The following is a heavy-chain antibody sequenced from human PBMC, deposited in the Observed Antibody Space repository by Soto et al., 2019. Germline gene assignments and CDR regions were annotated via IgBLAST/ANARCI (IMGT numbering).Heavy chain of an antibody. V-gene: IGHV3-30*18. CDR1: GFTFSSYG. D-gene: IGHD2-15*01. CDR3: AKDQDIVVVVATITLDY. CDR2: ISYDGSNK. J-gene: IGHJ4*02. Sequence: PGGSLRLSCAASGFTFSSYGMHWVRQAPGKGLEWVAVISYDGSNKYYADSVKGRFTISRDNSKNTLYLQMNSLRAEDTAVYYCAKDQDIVVVVATITLDYWGQGTPVTVSS.